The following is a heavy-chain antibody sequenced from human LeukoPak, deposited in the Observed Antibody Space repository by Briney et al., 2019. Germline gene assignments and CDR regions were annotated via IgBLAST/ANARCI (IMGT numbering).Heavy chain of an antibody. CDR2: IHQHGSKE. CDR3: AKIAAAGTFEVY. V-gene: IGHV3-7*03. Sequence: GGSLRLSCTTSGFNFRAYWMGGVRQAPGKGLEWVANIHQHGSKENYLDSVKGRFTISRDNAKSSIYLQMNSLRAEDTAIYYCAKIAAAGTFEVYWGQGTLVTVSS. D-gene: IGHD6-13*01. CDR1: GFNFRAYW. J-gene: IGHJ4*02.